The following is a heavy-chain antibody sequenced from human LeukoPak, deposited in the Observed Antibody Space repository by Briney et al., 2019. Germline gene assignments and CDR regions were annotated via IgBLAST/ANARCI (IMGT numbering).Heavy chain of an antibody. CDR2: IIPIFGTA. CDR1: GGTFSSYA. CDR3: ARCSLSGYDFWSGYYLDY. J-gene: IGHJ4*02. V-gene: IGHV1-69*01. D-gene: IGHD3-3*01. Sequence: SVKVSCKASGGTFSSYAISWVRLAPGQGREWMGGIIPIFGTANYAQKFQGRVTITADESTSTAYMELSSLRSEDTAVYYCARCSLSGYDFWSGYYLDYWGQGTLSPSPQ.